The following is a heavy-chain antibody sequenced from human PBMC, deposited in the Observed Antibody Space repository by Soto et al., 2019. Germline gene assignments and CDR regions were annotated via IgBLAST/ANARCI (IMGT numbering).Heavy chain of an antibody. CDR1: GFTFSSYG. V-gene: IGHV3-33*06. J-gene: IGHJ4*02. D-gene: IGHD3-22*01. CDR3: AKGLLYYYDSSGYSGPFDY. CDR2: IWYDGSNK. Sequence: PGGSLRLSCAASGFTFSSYGMHWVRQAPGKGLEWVAVIWYDGSNKYYADSVKGRFTISGDNSKNTLYLQMNSLRAEDTAVYYCAKGLLYYYDSSGYSGPFDYWGQGTLVTVSS.